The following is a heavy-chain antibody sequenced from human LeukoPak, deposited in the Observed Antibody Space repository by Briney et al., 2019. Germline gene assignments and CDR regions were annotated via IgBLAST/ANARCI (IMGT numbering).Heavy chain of an antibody. CDR2: INPDGSNM. V-gene: IGHV3-7*01. CDR1: GFSFSSYW. Sequence: GALLLSCAASGFSFSSYWMSWVRQAPGKGLEWVANINPDGSNMLYVDSVKGRFTISRDNAKNSLYLQMNNLRAEDTAVYFCVSGFLQWLYWGQGTLVTVSS. CDR3: VSGFLQWLY. J-gene: IGHJ4*02. D-gene: IGHD3-3*01.